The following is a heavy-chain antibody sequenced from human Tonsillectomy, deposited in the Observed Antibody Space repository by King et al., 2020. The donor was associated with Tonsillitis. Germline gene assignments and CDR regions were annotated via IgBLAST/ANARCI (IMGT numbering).Heavy chain of an antibody. V-gene: IGHV4-31*03. Sequence: VQLQESGPGLVKPSQTLSLTCTVSGGSITSGAYYWRWIRQHPGKGLEWIGYIYYSGNTYYNPSLKSRLTISLDTTENQFSLKLSSVTAADTAVYYCGSAGAWSRNDAFDLWGQGTMVTVSS. D-gene: IGHD1-26*01. CDR1: GGSITSGAYY. CDR2: IYYSGNT. J-gene: IGHJ3*01. CDR3: GSAGAWSRNDAFDL.